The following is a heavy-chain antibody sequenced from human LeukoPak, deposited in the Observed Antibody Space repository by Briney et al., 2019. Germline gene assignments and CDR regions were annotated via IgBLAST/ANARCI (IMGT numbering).Heavy chain of an antibody. V-gene: IGHV3-48*01. CDR2: INSISGEI. Sequence: PGGSLRLSCVASGFTFSYYSMNWVRQAPGKGLEWGSYINSISGEIWYADSVKGRFTISRDNSKNTLYLQMNNLRAEDTAIYYCVKVGIVPATSDYWGQGTLVTVSS. CDR1: GFTFSYYS. CDR3: VKVGIVPATSDY. J-gene: IGHJ4*02. D-gene: IGHD2-2*01.